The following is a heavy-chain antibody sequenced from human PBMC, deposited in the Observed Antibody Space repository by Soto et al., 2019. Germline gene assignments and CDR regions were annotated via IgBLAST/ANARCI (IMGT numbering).Heavy chain of an antibody. CDR2: IYHTGTT. CDR1: GGSISSGDYY. V-gene: IGHV4-39*01. CDR3: TGERYSSPFI. D-gene: IGHD4-4*01. Sequence: QLQELGPRLVKPSETLSLTCTVSGGSISSGDYYWGWVRQPPGQGLEWIRSIYHTGTTYYNPSLKSRLILSVDRSENQFSLRLNSVTVTDTAVYYCTGERYSSPFIWAQGTLVTVSS. J-gene: IGHJ4*02.